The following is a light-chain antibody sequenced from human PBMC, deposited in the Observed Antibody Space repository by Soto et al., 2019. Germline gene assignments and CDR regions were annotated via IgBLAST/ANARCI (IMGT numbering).Light chain of an antibody. CDR1: KNDIGVYDF. CDR3: KSYAGSNTYV. CDR2: EVV. Sequence: QSALTQPPSASGSPGQSVTISCTGTKNDIGVYDFVSWYQHHPGKAPRLIIYEVVQRPSGVPGRFSGSKSGNTASLTVSGLQAADEGHYFCKSYAGSNTYVFGSGTKVTV. V-gene: IGLV2-8*01. J-gene: IGLJ1*01.